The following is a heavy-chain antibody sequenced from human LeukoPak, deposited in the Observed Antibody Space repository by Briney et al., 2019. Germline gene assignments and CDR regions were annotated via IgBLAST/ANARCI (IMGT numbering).Heavy chain of an antibody. CDR3: ARDDYYDSSGYYPAGYYYGMDV. V-gene: IGHV1-18*01. J-gene: IGHJ6*02. CDR2: ISAYNGNT. Sequence: GASVKVSCKASGYTFTSYGIGWVRQAPGQGLEWMGWISAYNGNTNYAQKLQGRVTMTTDTSTSTAYMELRSLRSDDTAVYYCARDDYYDSSGYYPAGYYYGMDVWGQGTTVTVSS. CDR1: GYTFTSYG. D-gene: IGHD3-22*01.